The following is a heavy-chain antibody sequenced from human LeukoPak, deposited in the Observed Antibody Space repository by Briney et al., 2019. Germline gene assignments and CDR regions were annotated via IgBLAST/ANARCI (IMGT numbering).Heavy chain of an antibody. CDR2: TYYRSKWYN. CDR3: AREAWDYDILTGYQYSNWFDP. D-gene: IGHD3-9*01. CDR1: GDGVSSNSGA. V-gene: IGHV6-1*01. J-gene: IGHJ5*02. Sequence: SQTLSLTCAISGDGVSSNSGAWNWIRQSPSRGLEWLGRTYYRSKWYNDYAVSVKSRITINPDTSKNQFSLQLNSVTPEDTAVYYCAREAWDYDILTGYQYSNWFDPWGQGTLVTVSS.